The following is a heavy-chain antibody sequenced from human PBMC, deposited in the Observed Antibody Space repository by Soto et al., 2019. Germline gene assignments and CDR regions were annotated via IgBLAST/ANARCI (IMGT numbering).Heavy chain of an antibody. V-gene: IGHV4-59*04. CDR2: IYYSGST. J-gene: IGHJ5*02. Sequence: SETLSLTCTVSGGSISSYYWSWIRQPPGKGLEWIGNIYYSGSTYYNPSLKSRVTITVDTSKNQFSLKLSSVTAADTAVYYCATSGSYSWGQGTLVTVSS. D-gene: IGHD3-10*01. CDR1: GGSISSYY. CDR3: ATSGSYS.